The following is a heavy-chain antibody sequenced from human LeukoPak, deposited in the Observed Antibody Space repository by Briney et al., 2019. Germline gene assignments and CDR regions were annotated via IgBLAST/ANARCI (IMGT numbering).Heavy chain of an antibody. J-gene: IGHJ4*02. CDR2: INPNSGGT. D-gene: IGHD2-15*01. CDR1: GYTFTGYY. CDR3: ARDIGGGVVVAATLGY. V-gene: IGHV1-2*02. Sequence: ASAKVSCKASGYTFTGYYMHWVRQAPGQGLEWMGWINPNSGGTNYAQKFQGRVTMTRDTSISTAYMELSRLRSDDTAVYYCARDIGGGVVVAATLGYWGQGTLVTVSS.